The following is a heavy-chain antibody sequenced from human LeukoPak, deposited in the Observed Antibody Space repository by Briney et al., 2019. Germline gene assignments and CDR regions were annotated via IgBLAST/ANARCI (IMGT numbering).Heavy chain of an antibody. CDR3: AKGFLGGSGD. D-gene: IGHD3-10*01. CDR1: GFTFSSYG. V-gene: IGHV3-30*18. CDR2: ISYDGSNK. Sequence: GGSLRLSCAASGFTFSSYGMHWVRQAPGKGLEWVAVISYDGSNKYYADSVKGRFTISRDNSKNTLYLQMNSLRAEDTAAYYCAKGFLGGSGDWGQGTLVTVSS. J-gene: IGHJ4*02.